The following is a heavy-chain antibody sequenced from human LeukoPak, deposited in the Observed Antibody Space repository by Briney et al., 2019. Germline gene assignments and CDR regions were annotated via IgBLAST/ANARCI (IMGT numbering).Heavy chain of an antibody. Sequence: SETLSLTCTVSAGSISSYYWSWIRQPPGKGLEWIGYIYYSGSTNYNPSLKSRVTISVDTSKNQFSLKLSSVTAADTAVYYCARYSSSWYGVYYYYGMDVWGQGTTVTVSS. CDR3: ARYSSSWYGVYYYYGMDV. V-gene: IGHV4-59*08. J-gene: IGHJ6*02. CDR1: AGSISSYY. D-gene: IGHD6-13*01. CDR2: IYYSGST.